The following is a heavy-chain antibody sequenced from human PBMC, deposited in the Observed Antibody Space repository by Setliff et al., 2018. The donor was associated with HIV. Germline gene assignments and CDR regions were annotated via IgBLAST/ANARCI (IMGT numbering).Heavy chain of an antibody. CDR3: ARVVGAYYDSSGYYYSYYFDY. CDR2: ISYDGSNK. V-gene: IGHV3-30*04. D-gene: IGHD3-22*01. Sequence: PGGSLRLSCAASGFTFSSYAMHWVRQAPGKGLEWVAVISYDGSNKYYADSVKGRFTISRDHYKNTLYLQMNSLRADDTAVYYCARVVGAYYDSSGYYYSYYFDYWGQGTLVTVSS. J-gene: IGHJ4*02. CDR1: GFTFSSYA.